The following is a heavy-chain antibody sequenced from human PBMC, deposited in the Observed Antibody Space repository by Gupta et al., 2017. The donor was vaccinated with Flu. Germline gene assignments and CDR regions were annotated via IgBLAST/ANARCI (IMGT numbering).Heavy chain of an antibody. D-gene: IGHD1-26*01. CDR1: GESISSHY. CDR2: IYFTGTT. V-gene: IGHV4-59*11. Sequence: QVQLQESGPGLVKPSETLSLTCNVSGESISSHYWSWIRQPPGKGLEWIGHIYFTGTTDYSPSLKSRVTISIDRSKRQLSLNLTSVTTADTAIYYGAREETRRYSGTYLNYWGQETRVTVSS. CDR3: AREETRRYSGTYLNY. J-gene: IGHJ4*02.